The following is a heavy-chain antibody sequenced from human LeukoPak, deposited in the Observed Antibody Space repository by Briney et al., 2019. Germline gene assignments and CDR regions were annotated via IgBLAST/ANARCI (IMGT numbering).Heavy chain of an antibody. Sequence: ASVKVSCKASGGTFSSYAISWVRQAPGQGLEWMGWINPNSGGTKYAQKFQGRVTMTRDTSINTAYMELSRLRSDDTAVYYCARVASDQDFDFWGQGTLVTVSS. CDR3: ARVASDQDFDF. CDR1: GGTFSSYA. D-gene: IGHD5-12*01. CDR2: INPNSGGT. J-gene: IGHJ4*02. V-gene: IGHV1-2*02.